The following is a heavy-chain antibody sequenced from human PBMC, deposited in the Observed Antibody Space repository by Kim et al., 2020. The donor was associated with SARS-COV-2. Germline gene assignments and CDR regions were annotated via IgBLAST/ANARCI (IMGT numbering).Heavy chain of an antibody. CDR1: GGSISSYY. V-gene: IGHV4-59*13. CDR3: ARVGAAAGTGAYYYGMDV. Sequence: SETLSLTCTVSGGSISSYYWSWIRQPPGKGLEWIGYIYYSGSTNYNPSLKSRVTISVDTSKNQFSLKLSSVTAADTAVYYCARVGAAAGTGAYYYGMDV. J-gene: IGHJ6*01. CDR2: IYYSGST. D-gene: IGHD6-13*01.